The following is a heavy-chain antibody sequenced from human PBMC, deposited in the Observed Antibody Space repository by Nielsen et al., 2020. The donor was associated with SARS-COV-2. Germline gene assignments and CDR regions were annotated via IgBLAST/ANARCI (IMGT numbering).Heavy chain of an antibody. V-gene: IGHV1-46*01. J-gene: IGHJ4*02. CDR3: ARGFGHDYGGNSEYYFDY. CDR1: GYTFTSYY. CDR2: INPSGGST. Sequence: ASVKVSCKASGYTFTSYYMHWVRQAPGQGLEWMGIINPSGGSTSYAQKFQGRVTMTRDTSTSTVYMELSSLRSDDTAVYYCARGFGHDYGGNSEYYFDYWGQGTLVTVSS. D-gene: IGHD4-23*01.